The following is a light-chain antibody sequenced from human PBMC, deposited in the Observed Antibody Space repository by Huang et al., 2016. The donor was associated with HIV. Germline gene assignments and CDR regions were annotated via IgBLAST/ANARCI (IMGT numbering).Light chain of an antibody. Sequence: EIVLTQSPGTLSLSPGERATLSCRASQSVSSSYLAWYQQKPGQAPRLLIYCASSRATGIPDRYSGSGSGTDFTLTISRLEPEDFAVYYCQQYGSSRTFGQGTEVEIK. CDR3: QQYGSSRT. V-gene: IGKV3-20*01. J-gene: IGKJ1*01. CDR2: CAS. CDR1: QSVSSSY.